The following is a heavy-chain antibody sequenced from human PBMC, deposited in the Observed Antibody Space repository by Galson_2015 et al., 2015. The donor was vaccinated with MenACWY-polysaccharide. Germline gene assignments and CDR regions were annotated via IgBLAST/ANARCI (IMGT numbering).Heavy chain of an antibody. J-gene: IGHJ2*01. CDR3: ARQAPDDYGDYGWYFDL. CDR2: IYYSGST. Sequence: SETLSLTCTVSGGSISSYYWSWIRQPPGKGLEWIGYIYYSGSTNYNPSLKSRVTISVDTSKNQFSLKLSSVTAADTAVYYCARQAPDDYGDYGWYFDLWGRGTMVTVSS. V-gene: IGHV4-59*08. CDR1: GGSISSYY. D-gene: IGHD4-17*01.